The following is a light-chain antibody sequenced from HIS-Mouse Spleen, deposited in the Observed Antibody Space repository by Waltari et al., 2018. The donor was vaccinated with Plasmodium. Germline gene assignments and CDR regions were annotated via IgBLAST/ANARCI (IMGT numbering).Light chain of an antibody. CDR1: SRAVGSYNL. Sequence: QSALTQPASVSGSPGQSITISCPGTSRAVGSYNLVPWYQQHPGKAPKLMIYEGSKRPSGVSNRFSGSKSGNTASLTISGLQAEDEADYYCCSYAGSSNVVFGGGTKLTVL. CDR3: CSYAGSSNVV. V-gene: IGLV2-23*01. J-gene: IGLJ2*01. CDR2: EGS.